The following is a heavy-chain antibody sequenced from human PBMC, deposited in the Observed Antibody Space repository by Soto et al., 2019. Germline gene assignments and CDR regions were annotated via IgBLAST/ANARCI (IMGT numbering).Heavy chain of an antibody. CDR2: RYYSGNT. D-gene: IGHD3-22*01. CDR3: ARGGYETSGQTFIGWGPDC. Sequence: HVQLQESGPGPVTPSQTLSLSCTVSGVSITSGSYYWTWVRQSPGKGLEWIGYRYYSGNTYYNPSLNGRATVSLDPANIQFYLKLTSVTAAYTAVYYCARGGYETSGQTFIGWGPDCWGQGTLVTVSS. CDR1: GVSITSGSYY. V-gene: IGHV4-30-4*01. J-gene: IGHJ4*02.